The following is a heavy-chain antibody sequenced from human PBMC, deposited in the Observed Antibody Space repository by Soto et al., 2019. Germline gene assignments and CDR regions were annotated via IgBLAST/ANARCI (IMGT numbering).Heavy chain of an antibody. CDR3: ARAYSGYENYYYYYGMDV. J-gene: IGHJ6*02. Sequence: PGGSLRLSCAASGFTFSSYSMNWVRQAPGKGLEWVSSISSSSSYIYYADSVKGRFTISRDDAKNSLYLQMNSLRAEDTAVYYCARAYSGYENYYYYYGMDVWGQGTTVTVSS. D-gene: IGHD5-12*01. V-gene: IGHV3-21*01. CDR1: GFTFSSYS. CDR2: ISSSSSYI.